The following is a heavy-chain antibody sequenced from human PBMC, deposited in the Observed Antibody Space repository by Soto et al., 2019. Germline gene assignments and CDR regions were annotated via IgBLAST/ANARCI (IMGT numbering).Heavy chain of an antibody. CDR2: IYYTGST. D-gene: IGHD3-3*01. CDR3: ARDQYDVRSGSYFYAMEV. V-gene: IGHV4-61*01. J-gene: IGHJ6*02. CDR1: GGSVSSESHY. Sequence: SETLSLTCTVSGGSVSSESHYWSWIRQTPGKGLEWIGYIYYTGSTNYNPSLKGRVTMSVDTSRDQVSLRLRSVTRADTAVYYCARDQYDVRSGSYFYAMEVWGQGTKVTVSS.